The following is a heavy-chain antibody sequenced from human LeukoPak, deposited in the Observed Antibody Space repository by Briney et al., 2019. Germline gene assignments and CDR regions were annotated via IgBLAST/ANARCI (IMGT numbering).Heavy chain of an antibody. CDR1: GYTFTDYA. Sequence: GASVKVSCKASGYTFTDYAIHWVRQAPGQSLEWMGWIIAGNGDTKYAHKFRGRVTITRDTSATTAYLVLSTLRSEDMAVYYCARSQYLPYFDSWGQGTLVTVSS. CDR3: ARSQYLPYFDS. D-gene: IGHD2-2*02. J-gene: IGHJ4*02. CDR2: IIAGNGDT. V-gene: IGHV1-3*03.